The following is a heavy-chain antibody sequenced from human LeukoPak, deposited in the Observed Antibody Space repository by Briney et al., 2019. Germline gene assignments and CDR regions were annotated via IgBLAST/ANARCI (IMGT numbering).Heavy chain of an antibody. V-gene: IGHV3-48*03. CDR2: ISSSGSTI. Sequence: GGSLRLSCAASGFTFSSYEMNWVRQAPGKGLEWVSYISSSGSTIYYADSVKGRFTISRDNAKNSLYLQMNSLRAEDTAVYYCARDSLVAGTHYYYYYMDVWGKGTTVTISS. CDR3: ARDSLVAGTHYYYYYMDV. J-gene: IGHJ6*03. D-gene: IGHD6-19*01. CDR1: GFTFSSYE.